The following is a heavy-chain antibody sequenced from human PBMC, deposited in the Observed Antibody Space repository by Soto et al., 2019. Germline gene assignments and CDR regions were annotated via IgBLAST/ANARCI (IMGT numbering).Heavy chain of an antibody. V-gene: IGHV3-23*01. Sequence: GGSLSLSCAASGFPFSSYAMSWVRQAPGKGLEWVSAISGSGGSTYYADSVKGRFTISRDNSKNTLYLQMNSLRAEDTAVYYCAKSDSSQNYYYGMDVWGQGTTVTVSS. CDR2: ISGSGGST. CDR3: AKSDSSQNYYYGMDV. CDR1: GFPFSSYA. D-gene: IGHD3-22*01. J-gene: IGHJ6*02.